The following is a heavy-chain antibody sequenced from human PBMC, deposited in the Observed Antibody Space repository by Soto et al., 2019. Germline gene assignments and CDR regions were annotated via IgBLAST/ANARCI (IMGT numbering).Heavy chain of an antibody. CDR1: GFSFDNYG. CDR3: ARDHLGTNP. J-gene: IGHJ5*02. V-gene: IGHV3-23*01. D-gene: IGHD1-1*01. Sequence: PGGSLRLSCVASGFSFDNYGMSWVRQAPGEGLEWVSAIKSDGTSTYYAASVEDRFTISRDNAKNSLYLQMNSLRAEDTAVYYCARDHLGTNPWGQGTLVTVSS. CDR2: IKSDGTST.